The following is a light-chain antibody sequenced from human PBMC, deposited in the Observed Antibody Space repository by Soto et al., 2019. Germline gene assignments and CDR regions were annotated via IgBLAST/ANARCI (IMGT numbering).Light chain of an antibody. CDR1: SSDVGGYSY. Sequence: QSVLTQPASVSGSPGQSIAISCTGTSSDVGGYSYVSWYQQQPGKAPKLVISDVSNRPSGVSDRFSGSKSGNTASLTISGLQIEDEADYYCASYTTSSIFVFGTGTKVTAL. J-gene: IGLJ1*01. CDR2: DVS. CDR3: ASYTTSSIFV. V-gene: IGLV2-14*01.